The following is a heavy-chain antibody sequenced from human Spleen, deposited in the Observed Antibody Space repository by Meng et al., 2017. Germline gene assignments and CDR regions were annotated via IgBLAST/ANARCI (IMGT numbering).Heavy chain of an antibody. Sequence: QVRLREASPGRAKRSESRSITSAICGGAISRTNLRCWVRQPPRRGLELIGEIYLSGNTTYNPSLKSRVTISVNKSKDQFSLKLSSVTAADTAVYYCAGGDVSIVDCWGQGTLVTVSS. CDR1: GGAISRTNL. V-gene: IGHV4-4*02. CDR3: AGGDVSIVDC. CDR2: IYLSGNT. J-gene: IGHJ4*02. D-gene: IGHD2-21*01.